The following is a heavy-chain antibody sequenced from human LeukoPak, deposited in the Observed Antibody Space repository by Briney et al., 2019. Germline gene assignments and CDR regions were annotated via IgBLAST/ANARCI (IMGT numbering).Heavy chain of an antibody. J-gene: IGHJ4*02. D-gene: IGHD2-21*02. V-gene: IGHV1-69*15. CDR3: AREPLGCGGDCHFDY. Sequence: GSSVKVSCKTSGGTFSSYAFSWMRQAPGQRLEWVGRIIPIYNPVDYTQRFQGRVTITADESTNTVYLELSSLRYDDTAVYYCAREPLGCGGDCHFDYWGQGTLVTVSS. CDR1: GGTFSSYA. CDR2: IIPIYNPV.